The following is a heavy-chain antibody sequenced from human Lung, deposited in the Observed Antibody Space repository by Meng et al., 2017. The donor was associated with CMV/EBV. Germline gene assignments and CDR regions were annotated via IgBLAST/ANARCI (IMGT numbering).Heavy chain of an antibody. Sequence: GGSXRLXCAASGFTFRDHYMSWIRQAPGKGLEWISYISVSSTVMYYADSVKGRFTISRDDAMSSLYLQMDSLRAEDSALYYCARGRGRGRGIISTGMDVWXQGTXVNGAS. CDR3: ARGRGRGRGIISTGMDV. J-gene: IGHJ6*02. D-gene: IGHD3-10*01. V-gene: IGHV3-11*01. CDR2: ISVSSTVM. CDR1: GFTFRDHY.